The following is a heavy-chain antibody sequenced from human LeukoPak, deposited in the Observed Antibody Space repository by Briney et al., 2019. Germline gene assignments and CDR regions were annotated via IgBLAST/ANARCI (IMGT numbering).Heavy chain of an antibody. Sequence: PGGSLRLSCAASGFTFSSYAMTWVRQAPGKGLEWVSSISGSGGSTYYADSVKGRVTISRDNSKNTLSLQMNSLRADDTAVYYCARDRTTLGYWGQGTLVTVSS. CDR3: ARDRTTLGY. V-gene: IGHV3-23*01. D-gene: IGHD1-7*01. J-gene: IGHJ4*02. CDR2: ISGSGGST. CDR1: GFTFSSYA.